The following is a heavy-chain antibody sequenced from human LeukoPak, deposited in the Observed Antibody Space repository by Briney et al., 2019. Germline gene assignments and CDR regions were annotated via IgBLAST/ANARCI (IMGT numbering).Heavy chain of an antibody. D-gene: IGHD3-9*01. CDR3: ARDQGFYDILTGIDY. V-gene: IGHV3-48*03. Sequence: PGGSLRLSCAASGFTFSSYEMNWVRQAPGKGLEWVSYISSSGSTIYYADSVKGRFTISRDNGKNSLYLQMNSLRAEDTAVYYCARDQGFYDILTGIDYWGQGTLVTVSS. J-gene: IGHJ4*02. CDR1: GFTFSSYE. CDR2: ISSSGSTI.